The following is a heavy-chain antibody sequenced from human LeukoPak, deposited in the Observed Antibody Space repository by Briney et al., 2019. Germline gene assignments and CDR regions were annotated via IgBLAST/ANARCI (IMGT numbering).Heavy chain of an antibody. CDR3: ARANNSSWHN. J-gene: IGHJ4*02. CDR1: GFTSSSNW. Sequence: PGGSLRLSCATSGFTSSSNWKSWVRHAPARGLDWVANIKPDGSAEYYAASVKGRFTVSRDNAKNPLYLQMKSLRVEDTAVYYCARANNSSWHNWGQGTLVTVSS. V-gene: IGHV3-7*01. CDR2: IKPDGSAE. D-gene: IGHD6-13*01.